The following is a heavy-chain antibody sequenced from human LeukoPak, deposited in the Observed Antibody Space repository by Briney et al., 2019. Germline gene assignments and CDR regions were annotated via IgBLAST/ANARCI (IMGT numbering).Heavy chain of an antibody. CDR2: MNPNSGNT. J-gene: IGHJ6*03. Sequence: GASVKVSCKASGYTFTIYNINWVRQATGQGLEWMGWMNPNSGNTGYAQKFQGRVTITRNTSISTTYMELSSLRSEDTAVYYCARADGSSSISYYHMDVWGKGTTVTVSS. D-gene: IGHD6-6*01. CDR1: GYTFTIYN. V-gene: IGHV1-8*03. CDR3: ARADGSSSISYYHMDV.